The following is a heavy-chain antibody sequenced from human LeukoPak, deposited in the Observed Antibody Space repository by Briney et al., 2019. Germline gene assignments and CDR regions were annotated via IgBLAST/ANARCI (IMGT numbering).Heavy chain of an antibody. CDR3: ARDRAGYYDSSGPLDY. V-gene: IGHV3-30-3*01. J-gene: IGHJ4*02. CDR2: ISYDGSNK. CDR1: EFTFSTYA. D-gene: IGHD3-22*01. Sequence: GGSLRLSCAASEFTFSTYAMPGVRQAPGKGLEGVAVISYDGSNKYYADSVKGRFTISRDNSKSTLYLQMNNLRADDTAVYSCARDRAGYYDSSGPLDYWGQGTLVTVSS.